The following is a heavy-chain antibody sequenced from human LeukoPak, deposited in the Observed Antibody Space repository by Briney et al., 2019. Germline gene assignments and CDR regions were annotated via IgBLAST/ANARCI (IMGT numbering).Heavy chain of an antibody. CDR3: ARGSDILTGYPENAFDI. V-gene: IGHV3-30*01. CDR2: ISYDGSNK. D-gene: IGHD3-9*01. CDR1: GFTFSSYA. J-gene: IGHJ3*02. Sequence: GRSLRLSCAASGFTFSSYAMHWVRQAPGKGLERVAVISYDGSNKYYADSVKGRFTISRDNSKNTLYLQMNSLRAEDTAVYYCARGSDILTGYPENAFDIWGQGTMVTVSS.